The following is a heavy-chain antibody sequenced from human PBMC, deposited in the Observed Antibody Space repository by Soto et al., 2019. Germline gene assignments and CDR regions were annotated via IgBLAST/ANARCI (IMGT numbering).Heavy chain of an antibody. Sequence: SETLSLTCAVYGGSLRGYYWSWIRQPRGRGLEWIGEINHSGSTNYNPSLKSRVTISVDTSKNQFSLKLSSVTAADTAVYYCASASLDYGDNYYYYMDVWGKGTTVTVCS. CDR1: GGSLRGYY. J-gene: IGHJ6*03. CDR2: INHSGST. CDR3: ASASLDYGDNYYYYMDV. D-gene: IGHD4-17*01. V-gene: IGHV4-34*01.